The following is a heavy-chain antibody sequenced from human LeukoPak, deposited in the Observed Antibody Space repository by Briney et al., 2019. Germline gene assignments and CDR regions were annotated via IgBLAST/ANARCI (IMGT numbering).Heavy chain of an antibody. CDR2: ISGDGISI. D-gene: IGHD2-15*01. J-gene: IGHJ6*02. V-gene: IGHV3-43*02. Sequence: GGSLRLSCATSGFTFDDFAMHWVRQPPGKGLEWVSLISGDGISIYNADSVKGRFIISRDNNNSSLYLEMSSLRTEDTAFYYCAKDTRNAVVSRGYGIDVWGQGTPVTVSS. CDR3: AKDTRNAVVSRGYGIDV. CDR1: GFTFDDFA.